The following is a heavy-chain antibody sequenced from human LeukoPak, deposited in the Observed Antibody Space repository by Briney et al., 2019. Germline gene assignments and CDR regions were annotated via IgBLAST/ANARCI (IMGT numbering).Heavy chain of an antibody. V-gene: IGHV3-7*01. CDR2: VNHGGSVQ. Sequence: GGSLRLSCIASGVAIGSSWMSWVRQSPGKRLEWVANVNHGGSVQNYLDSVTGRFTISRDNAKNSLYLQMNNLRADDTAVYYCATTFPYCSEDNCALGGQGTLVTVSS. D-gene: IGHD2-15*01. CDR3: ATTFPYCSEDNCAL. CDR1: GVAIGSSW. J-gene: IGHJ1*01.